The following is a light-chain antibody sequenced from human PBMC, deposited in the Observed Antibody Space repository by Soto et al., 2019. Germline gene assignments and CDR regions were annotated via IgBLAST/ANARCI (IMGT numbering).Light chain of an antibody. CDR3: QQYATSPWT. CDR1: QTVDTNY. V-gene: IGKV3-20*01. CDR2: GAS. J-gene: IGKJ1*01. Sequence: EIVLTQSPGTLSLSPGERATLSCRASQTVDTNYLALYQQIPGQAPRLLIYGASTRATGLPDRFSGSGSGTDFTLTISRLDPEDSAVYYCQQYATSPWTFGQGTEVEIK.